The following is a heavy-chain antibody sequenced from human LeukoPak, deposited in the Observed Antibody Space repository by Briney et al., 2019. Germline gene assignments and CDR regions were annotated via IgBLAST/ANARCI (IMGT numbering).Heavy chain of an antibody. CDR2: ISGSGGST. V-gene: IGHV3-23*01. J-gene: IGHJ4*02. D-gene: IGHD2-2*01. CDR3: AKDRDIVVVPAVHFDY. CDR1: GFTFSSYA. Sequence: PGGSLRLSCAASGFTFSSYAMSWVRQAPGKGLEWVSAISGSGGSTYYADSVKGRFTISRDNSKNTLYLQMNSLRAEDTAVYYCAKDRDIVVVPAVHFDYWGQGTLVTVSS.